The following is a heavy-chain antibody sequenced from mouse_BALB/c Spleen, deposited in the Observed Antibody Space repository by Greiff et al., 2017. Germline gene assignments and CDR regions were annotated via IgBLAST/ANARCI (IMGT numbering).Heavy chain of an antibody. D-gene: IGHD1-1*01. J-gene: IGHJ2*01. Sequence: EVMLVESGGGLVKPGGSLKLSCAASGFTFSSYTMSWVRQTPEKRLEWVATISSGGSYTYYPDSVKGRFTISRDNAKNTLYLQMSSLKSEDTAMYYCTRDHYGSSYFDYWGQGTTLTVSS. CDR3: TRDHYGSSYFDY. CDR1: GFTFSSYT. V-gene: IGHV5-6-4*01. CDR2: ISSGGSYT.